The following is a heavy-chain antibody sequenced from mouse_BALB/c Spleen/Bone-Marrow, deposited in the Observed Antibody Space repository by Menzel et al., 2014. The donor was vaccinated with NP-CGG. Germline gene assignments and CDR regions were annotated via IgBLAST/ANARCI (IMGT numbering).Heavy chain of an antibody. CDR2: IYPGSGST. J-gene: IGHJ2*01. Sequence: LQQSGSELVRPGASVKLSCKASGYTFTSYWMHWVKQRHGQGLEWIGNIYPGSGSTNYDEKFKSKGTLTVDTSSSTAYVHLSSLTSEDSAVYYGTSWDYWGQGTTLTVSS. CDR3: TSWDY. CDR1: GYTFTSYW. V-gene: IGHV1S22*01.